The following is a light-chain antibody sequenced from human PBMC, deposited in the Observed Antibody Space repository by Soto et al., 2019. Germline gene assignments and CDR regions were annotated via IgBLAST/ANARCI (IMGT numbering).Light chain of an antibody. V-gene: IGLV3-21*02. J-gene: IGLJ1*01. CDR3: QVWDSSSDRYV. CDR1: NIGSKS. Sequence: SYELTQPPSVSVAPGQTARITCGGNNIGSKSVHWYQQKPGQAPVLVVYDDSDRPSGIPERFSGSNSGNTATLTISRAEAGDEADYYCQVWDSSSDRYVFGTGTKLTVL. CDR2: DDS.